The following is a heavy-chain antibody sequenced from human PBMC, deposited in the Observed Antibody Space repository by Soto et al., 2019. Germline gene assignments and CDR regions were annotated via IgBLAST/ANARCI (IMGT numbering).Heavy chain of an antibody. CDR2: IYADGTT. CDR1: GFTVSSNY. Sequence: EVQLVDSGGGLVRTGGSLRLSCAASGFTVSSNYISWVRQAPGKGLEWVSVIYADGTTYYADSVKDRFTISRDNSKNTVAHQRSSVRAEDTVVYYCAVDIEVTGMGHYYFYDWGQGGLVTVSS. V-gene: IGHV3-66*01. J-gene: IGHJ4*02. CDR3: AVDIEVTGMGHYYFYD. D-gene: IGHD2-15*01.